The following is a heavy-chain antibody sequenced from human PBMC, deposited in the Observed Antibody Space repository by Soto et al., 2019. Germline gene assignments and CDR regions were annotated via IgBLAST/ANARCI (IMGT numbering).Heavy chain of an antibody. CDR2: IIPIFGTA. V-gene: IGHV1-69*13. CDR3: ARDIDCSSTSCYEAP. D-gene: IGHD2-2*01. J-gene: IGHJ5*02. Sequence: SVKVSCKASGGTFSSYAISWVRQAPGQGLEWMGGIIPIFGTANYAQKFQGRVTITADESTSTAHMELSSLRSEDTAVYYCARDIDCSSTSCYEAPWGQGTLVTVS. CDR1: GGTFSSYA.